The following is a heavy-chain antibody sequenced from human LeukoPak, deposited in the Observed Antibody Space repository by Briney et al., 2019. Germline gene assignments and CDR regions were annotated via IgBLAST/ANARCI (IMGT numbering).Heavy chain of an antibody. D-gene: IGHD2-2*01. V-gene: IGHV3-21*01. CDR1: GFTFSDYY. J-gene: IGHJ3*02. Sequence: AGSLRLSCAASGFTFSDYYRNWVRQAPGKGLEWVSSISSSGSYIYYADSVKGRFTISRATAKNSLYLQMNSLRAEDTAVYYCARDRRYCSSTSCSRMDAFDIWGQGTMVTVSS. CDR2: ISSSGSYI. CDR3: ARDRRYCSSTSCSRMDAFDI.